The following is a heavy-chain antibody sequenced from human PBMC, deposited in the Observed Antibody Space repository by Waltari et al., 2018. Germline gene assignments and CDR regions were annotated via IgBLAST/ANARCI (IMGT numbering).Heavy chain of an antibody. J-gene: IGHJ4*02. CDR1: GFTFSSYA. CDR2: FSGSGGST. Sequence: EVQLLESGGGLVQPGGSLGLSCAASGFTFSSYAMSWVRQAPGKGLEWVSAFSGSGGSTYYADSVNGRFTISRDNSKNTLYLQMNSLRAEDTAVYYCAKDGGYSSGWYGYWGQGTLVTVSS. V-gene: IGHV3-23*01. CDR3: AKDGGYSSGWYGY. D-gene: IGHD6-19*01.